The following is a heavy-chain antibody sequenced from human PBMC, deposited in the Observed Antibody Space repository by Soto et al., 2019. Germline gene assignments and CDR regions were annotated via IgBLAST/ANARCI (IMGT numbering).Heavy chain of an antibody. D-gene: IGHD6-19*01. Sequence: SVKVSCKASGGTFSSYATSWVRQAPGQGLEWMGGIIPIFGTANYAQKFQGRVTITADESTSTAYMELSSLRSEDTAVYYCARLGGQIAVAAPIWGQGTLVTVSS. CDR1: GGTFSSYA. CDR2: IIPIFGTA. V-gene: IGHV1-69*13. CDR3: ARLGGQIAVAAPI. J-gene: IGHJ4*02.